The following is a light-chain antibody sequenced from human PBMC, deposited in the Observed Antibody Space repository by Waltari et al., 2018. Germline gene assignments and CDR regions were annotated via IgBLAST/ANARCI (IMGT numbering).Light chain of an antibody. CDR2: DAS. J-gene: IGKJ4*01. Sequence: DIQMTQSPSSLSASVGEGVTIPCQASQDIRKYLNWYQQKIGKAPKLLIYDASTLETGVPSRFSGSGSGTDFTFTISSLQPEDIATYFCQQYDKFPLTFGGGTKVEIK. CDR3: QQYDKFPLT. V-gene: IGKV1-33*01. CDR1: QDIRKY.